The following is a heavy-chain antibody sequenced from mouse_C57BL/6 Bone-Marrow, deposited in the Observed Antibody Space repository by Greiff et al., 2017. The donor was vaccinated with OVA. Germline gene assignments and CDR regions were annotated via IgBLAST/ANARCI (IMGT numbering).Heavy chain of an antibody. J-gene: IGHJ3*01. V-gene: IGHV2-2*01. Sequence: VQVQESGPGLVQPSQSLSITCTVSGFSLTSYGVHWVRQSPGKGLEWLGVIWSGGSTDYNAAFISRLSISKDNSKSQVFFKMNSLQADDTAIYYCARGPFAYWGQGTLVTVSA. CDR3: ARGPFAY. CDR1: GFSLTSYG. CDR2: IWSGGST.